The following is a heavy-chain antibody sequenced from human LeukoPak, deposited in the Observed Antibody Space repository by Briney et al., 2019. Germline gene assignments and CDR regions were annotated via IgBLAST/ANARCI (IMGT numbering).Heavy chain of an antibody. J-gene: IGHJ4*02. CDR1: GFTFSSYG. V-gene: IGHV3-30*18. CDR2: ISYDGSNK. Sequence: GRSLRLSCAASGFTFSSYGMHWVRQAPGKGLEWVAVISYDGSNKYYADSVKGRFTISRDNSKNTLYLQMKSLRAEDTAVYYCAKLAGSTEYDYWGQGTLVTVSS. CDR3: AKLAGSTEYDY. D-gene: IGHD5/OR15-5a*01.